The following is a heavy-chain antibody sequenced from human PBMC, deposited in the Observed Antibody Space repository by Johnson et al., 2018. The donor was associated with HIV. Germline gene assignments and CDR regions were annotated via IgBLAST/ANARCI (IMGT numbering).Heavy chain of an antibody. CDR3: ARVGSLAFDI. Sequence: VQLVESGGGVVQPGRSLRLSCAASGFTFSSYAMHWVRQAPGKGLEWVAVISYDGSNKYYADSVKGRFTISRDNSKNTLYLQMNSLRAEDTAVYYCARVGSLAFDIWGQGTMVTVSS. CDR1: GFTFSSYA. CDR2: ISYDGSNK. D-gene: IGHD3-16*01. J-gene: IGHJ3*02. V-gene: IGHV3-30*04.